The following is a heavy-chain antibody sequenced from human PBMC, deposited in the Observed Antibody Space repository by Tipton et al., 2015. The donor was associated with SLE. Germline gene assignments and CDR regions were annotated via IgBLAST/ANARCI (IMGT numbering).Heavy chain of an antibody. V-gene: IGHV4-59*08. CDR1: GASINSYY. D-gene: IGHD1-26*01. CDR3: ARHAGGVGATP. CDR2: IFYTGST. Sequence: LRLSCTVSGASINSYYWTWIRQPPGKGLEWIGSIFYTGSTNYNPSLKSRVTMSVDRAENHFSLKLRSVTAADTAVYYCARHAGGVGATPWGQGTLVSVSS. J-gene: IGHJ5*02.